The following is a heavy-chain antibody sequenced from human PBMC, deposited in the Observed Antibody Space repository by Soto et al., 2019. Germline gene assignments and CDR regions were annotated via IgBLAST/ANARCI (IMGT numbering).Heavy chain of an antibody. J-gene: IGHJ5*02. CDR1: GGSISSYY. CDR3: ARNRRFGDRRVGWFDP. Sequence: SETLSLTCTVSGGSISSYYWSWIRQPPGKGLEWIGYIYYSGSTNYNPSLKSRVTISVDTSKNQFSLKLSSVTAADTAVYYCARNRRFGDRRVGWFDPWGQGTLVTVSS. V-gene: IGHV4-59*01. D-gene: IGHD3-10*01. CDR2: IYYSGST.